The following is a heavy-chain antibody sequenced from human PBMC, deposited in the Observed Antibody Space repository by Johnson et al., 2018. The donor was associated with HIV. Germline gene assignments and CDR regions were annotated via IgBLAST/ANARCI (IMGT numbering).Heavy chain of an antibody. D-gene: IGHD3-16*01. CDR1: RFTFSTYG. Sequence: EVQLVESGGGVVQPGRSLRLSCAASRFTFSTYGIHWVRQAPGKGLEWVSYISSSGGTKYYADSLKGRFTISRDNAKNSLYLQMNSLRVEDTAVYYCARDGGRGDFDIWGQGTMVTVSS. CDR2: ISSSGGTK. V-gene: IGHV3-48*04. CDR3: ARDGGRGDFDI. J-gene: IGHJ3*02.